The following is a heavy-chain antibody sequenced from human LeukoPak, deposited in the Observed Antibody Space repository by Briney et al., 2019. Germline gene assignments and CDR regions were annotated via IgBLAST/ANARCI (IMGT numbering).Heavy chain of an antibody. Sequence: PSETLSLTCSVSGGSISSGGYSWSWIRQPPGKGLEWIGYTYHSGSTYYNPSLKSRVTISVDRSKNQFSLKLSSVTAADTAVYYCARVTTVSGDAFDIWGQGTMVTVSS. D-gene: IGHD4-17*01. CDR2: TYHSGST. V-gene: IGHV4-30-2*01. CDR1: GGSISSGGYS. CDR3: ARVTTVSGDAFDI. J-gene: IGHJ3*02.